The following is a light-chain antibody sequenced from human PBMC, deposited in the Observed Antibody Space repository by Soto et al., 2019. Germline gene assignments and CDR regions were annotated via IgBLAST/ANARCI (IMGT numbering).Light chain of an antibody. CDR3: QQYYTYAT. CDR2: DAS. V-gene: IGKV1-5*01. CDR1: QSISSW. J-gene: IGKJ5*01. Sequence: DIQMTQSPSTLSASVGDRVTITCRASQSISSWLAWYQQKPGKAPKLLIFDASTLRTGVPSRFSGSGSGSEFNFTITGLQPDDFATYFCQQYYTYATFGHGTRLETK.